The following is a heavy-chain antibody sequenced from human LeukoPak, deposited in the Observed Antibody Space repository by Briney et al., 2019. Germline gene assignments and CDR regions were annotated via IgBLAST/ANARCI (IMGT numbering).Heavy chain of an antibody. CDR3: ARGGDYGDYVFQPLDY. V-gene: IGHV3-72*01. Sequence: PGGSLRLSCAASGFTFSDHYMDWVRQAPGKGLEWVGRTRNKANSYTTEYAASVKGRFTISRDDSKNSLYLQMNSLKTEDTAVYYCARGGDYGDYVFQPLDYWGQGTLVTVSS. D-gene: IGHD4-17*01. J-gene: IGHJ4*02. CDR2: TRNKANSYTT. CDR1: GFTFSDHY.